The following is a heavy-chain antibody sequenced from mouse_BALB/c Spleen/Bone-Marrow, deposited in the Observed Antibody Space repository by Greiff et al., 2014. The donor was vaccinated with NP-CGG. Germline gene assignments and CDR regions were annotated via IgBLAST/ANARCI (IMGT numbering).Heavy chain of an antibody. V-gene: IGHV5-6*01. J-gene: IGHJ4*01. CDR2: ISSGGSNT. Sequence: EVQLVESGGDLVKPGGSLKLSCAASGFTFSSYGMSWGRQTPDKRLEWVATISSGGSNTYYPDSVKGRFTISRDNDKNTLYLQMSSLKAEDTAMYYCARHQRDYAMDYWGQGTSVTVSA. CDR3: ARHQRDYAMDY. CDR1: GFTFSSYG.